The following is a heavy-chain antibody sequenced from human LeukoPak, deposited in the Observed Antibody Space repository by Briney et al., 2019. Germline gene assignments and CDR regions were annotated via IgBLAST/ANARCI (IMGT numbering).Heavy chain of an antibody. D-gene: IGHD2-15*01. J-gene: IGHJ6*02. Sequence: ASVKVSCKVSGYTLTELSMHWVRQAPGKGLEWMGGFDPEDGETIYAQKFQGRVTMTEDTSTDTAYMELSSLRSEDTAVYYCATQCSGGSCSPVYYYYGMDVWGQGTSVTVSS. CDR1: GYTLTELS. CDR3: ATQCSGGSCSPVYYYYGMDV. V-gene: IGHV1-24*01. CDR2: FDPEDGET.